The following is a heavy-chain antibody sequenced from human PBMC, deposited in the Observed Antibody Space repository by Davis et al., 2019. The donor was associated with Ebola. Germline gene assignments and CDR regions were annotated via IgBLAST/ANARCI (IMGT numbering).Heavy chain of an antibody. CDR3: ARATDRGWLDYLDS. V-gene: IGHV3-64*01. Sequence: GESLKISCVASGFTFSAHGMHWVRQAPGKGLEFVAAITGDAVSTYTSHSVRGRFTITRDNSQNTTDLQMGGLRREDTAVYYCARATDRGWLDYLDSWGRGVLVTVSP. D-gene: IGHD3-10*01. CDR1: GFTFSAHG. J-gene: IGHJ4*02. CDR2: ITGDAVST.